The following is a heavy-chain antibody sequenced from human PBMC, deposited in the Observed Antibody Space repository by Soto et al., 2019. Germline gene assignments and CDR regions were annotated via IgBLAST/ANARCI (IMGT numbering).Heavy chain of an antibody. Sequence: GESLKISCKGSGYSFTSYWIGWVRQMTGKGLEWMGIVYPGESDTRYSPSFQGQVTISADKSISTAYLQWSSLNASDTAMYYCVRHPGANLYCSSNSCYTGAHYYYGMDVWGQGTTVTVSS. CDR2: VYPGESDT. CDR3: VRHPGANLYCSSNSCYTGAHYYYGMDV. J-gene: IGHJ6*02. V-gene: IGHV5-51*01. D-gene: IGHD2-2*02. CDR1: GYSFTSYW.